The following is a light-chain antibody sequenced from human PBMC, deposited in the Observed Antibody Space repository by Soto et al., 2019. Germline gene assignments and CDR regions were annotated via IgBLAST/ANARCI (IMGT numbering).Light chain of an antibody. Sequence: EIVLTQSPGTLSLSSGERATLSCRASESVSAGYLAWYQQKPGQAPGLLIYGASSRATGIPDRFSGSGSGADFTLTISRLEPEDFAVYYCHQYGSSPFTFGPGTKVDIK. CDR2: GAS. V-gene: IGKV3-20*01. J-gene: IGKJ3*01. CDR1: ESVSAGY. CDR3: HQYGSSPFT.